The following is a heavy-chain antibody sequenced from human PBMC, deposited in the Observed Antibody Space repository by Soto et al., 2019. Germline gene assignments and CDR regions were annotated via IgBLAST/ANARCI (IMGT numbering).Heavy chain of an antibody. CDR1: GYVFTSYG. J-gene: IGHJ4*02. V-gene: IGHV1-18*04. Sequence: VHLVQSGAEVKKPGASVKVSCKASGYVFTSYGFNWVRQAPGQGLEWVGWISAENGNTNYAQKVQGRVTMTKETSTTTAYMELRSLRSDDTAVYYCARNHCSGTNCYSLVDYWGQGTLVTVSS. D-gene: IGHD2-2*02. CDR3: ARNHCSGTNCYSLVDY. CDR2: ISAENGNT.